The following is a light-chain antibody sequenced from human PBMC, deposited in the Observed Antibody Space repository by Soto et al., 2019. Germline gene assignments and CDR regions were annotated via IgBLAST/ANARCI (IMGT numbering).Light chain of an antibody. V-gene: IGLV2-11*01. J-gene: IGLJ1*01. CDR3: CSYAGSYTYV. Sequence: QSVLAQPRSVSGSPGQSVTISCTGTSSDVGGYNYVSWYQQHPGKAPKLMIYDVSKRPSGVPDRFSGSKSGNTASLPISGLQAEDEADYYCCSYAGSYTYVFGTGTKVTAL. CDR2: DVS. CDR1: SSDVGGYNY.